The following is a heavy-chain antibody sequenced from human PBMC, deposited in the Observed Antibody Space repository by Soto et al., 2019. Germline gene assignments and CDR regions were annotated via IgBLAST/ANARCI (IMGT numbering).Heavy chain of an antibody. J-gene: IGHJ6*02. Sequence: EVQLVESGGGFIQPGGSLRLSCAASGLTVSSNYMNWVRQAPGKGLEWVSALYGGDNPEYADCVKGRFTISRDSSRNTLYLQMNILRADDTAVYYCAKRQQLVRYYYGLDVWGQGTTFIVSS. D-gene: IGHD6-13*01. CDR3: AKRQQLVRYYYGLDV. CDR2: LYGGDNP. V-gene: IGHV3-53*01. CDR1: GLTVSSNY.